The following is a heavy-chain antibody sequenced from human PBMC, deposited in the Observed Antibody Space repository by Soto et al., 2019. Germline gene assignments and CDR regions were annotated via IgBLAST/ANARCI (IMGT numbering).Heavy chain of an antibody. CDR3: ARCRNRGIVVVVAAGFSAFDY. Sequence: HPGGSLRLSCAASGFTFSSYAMHWVRQAPGKGLEWVAVISYDGSNKYYADSVKGRFTISRDNSKNTLYLQMNSLRAEDTAVYYCARCRNRGIVVVVAAGFSAFDYWGQGTLVTVSS. CDR2: ISYDGSNK. J-gene: IGHJ4*02. CDR1: GFTFSSYA. V-gene: IGHV3-30-3*01. D-gene: IGHD2-15*01.